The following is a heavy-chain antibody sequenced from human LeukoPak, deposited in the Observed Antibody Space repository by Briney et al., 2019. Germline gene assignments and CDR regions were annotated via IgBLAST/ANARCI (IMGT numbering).Heavy chain of an antibody. CDR2: ISYDGSNK. D-gene: IGHD6-19*01. J-gene: IGHJ4*02. CDR3: AREGSSSSFDY. V-gene: IGHV3-30-3*01. CDR1: GFTFSSYA. Sequence: GSLRLSCAASGFTFSSYAMHWVCQAPGKGLEWVAIISYDGSNKNYVDSVKARFTISRDNSKNTLYLQMNSLRTEDTAVYFCAREGSSSSFDYWGQGTLVTVSS.